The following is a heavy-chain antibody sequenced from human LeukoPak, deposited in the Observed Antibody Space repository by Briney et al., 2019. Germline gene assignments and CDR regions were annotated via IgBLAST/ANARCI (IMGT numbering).Heavy chain of an antibody. CDR2: INSDGSST. CDR3: ARSRIYGDYPRSFDI. V-gene: IGHV3-74*01. D-gene: IGHD4-17*01. Sequence: PGGSLRLSCAASGFTFSSYWMHWVRQAPGKGLVWVSRINSDGSSTTYADSVKGRFTISRDNAKNTLYLQMNSLRAEDTAVYYCARSRIYGDYPRSFDIWGQGTMVTVSS. CDR1: GFTFSSYW. J-gene: IGHJ3*02.